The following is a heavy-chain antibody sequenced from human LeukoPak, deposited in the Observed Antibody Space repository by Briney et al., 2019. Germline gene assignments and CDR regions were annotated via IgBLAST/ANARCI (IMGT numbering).Heavy chain of an antibody. CDR2: IYYTGSV. J-gene: IGHJ6*02. CDR3: TRDHSYYLGSETSTLGV. D-gene: IGHD3-10*01. Sequence: SETLSLTCTVSGGSIRSSYYYWTWIRQTPGEGLEWIGYIYYTGSVDYNPSLKSRLSISLVTSKNQFSLKLNSVTAADTAVYYCTRDHSYYLGSETSTLGVWGQGTAVTVSS. V-gene: IGHV4-30-4*01. CDR1: GGSIRSSYYY.